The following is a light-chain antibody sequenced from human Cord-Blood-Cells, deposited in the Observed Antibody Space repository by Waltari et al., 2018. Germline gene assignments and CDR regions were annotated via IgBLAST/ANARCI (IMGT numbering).Light chain of an antibody. CDR1: SSDVGGYNL. Sequence: QSALTQPASVSGSPGQSITIPCTGTSSDVGGYNLVPWYQQHPGKAPKLMIYEGSKRPSGVSNRFSGSKSGNTASLTISGLQAEDEADYYCCSYAGSKYVFGTGTKVTVL. V-gene: IGLV2-23*01. CDR2: EGS. J-gene: IGLJ1*01. CDR3: CSYAGSKYV.